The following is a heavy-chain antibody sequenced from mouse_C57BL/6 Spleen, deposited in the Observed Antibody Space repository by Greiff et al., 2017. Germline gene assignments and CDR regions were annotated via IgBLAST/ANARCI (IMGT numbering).Heavy chain of an antibody. V-gene: IGHV1-82*01. CDR3: AREGAY. Sequence: QVHVKQSGPELVKPGASVKISCKASGYAFSSSWMNWVKQRPGKGLEWIGRIYPGDGDTNYNGKFKGKATLTADKSSSTAYMQLSSLTSEDSAVYFCAREGAYWGQGTLVTVSA. CDR1: GYAFSSSW. CDR2: IYPGDGDT. J-gene: IGHJ3*01.